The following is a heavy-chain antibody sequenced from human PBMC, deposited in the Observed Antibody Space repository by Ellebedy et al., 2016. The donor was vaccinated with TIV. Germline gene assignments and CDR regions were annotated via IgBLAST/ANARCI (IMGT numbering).Heavy chain of an antibody. Sequence: AASVKVSCKASGYTFTSYGISWVRQAPGQGLEWMGWISAYNGNTNYAQKLQGRVTMTTDTSTSTAYMELRSLRSDDTAVYYCARPGRRGYSYGYAYWGQGTLVTVSS. CDR3: ARPGRRGYSYGYAY. CDR2: ISAYNGNT. V-gene: IGHV1-18*01. CDR1: GYTFTSYG. D-gene: IGHD5-18*01. J-gene: IGHJ4*02.